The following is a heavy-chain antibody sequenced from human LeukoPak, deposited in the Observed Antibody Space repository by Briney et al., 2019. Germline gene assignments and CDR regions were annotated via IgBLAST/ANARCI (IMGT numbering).Heavy chain of an antibody. CDR1: GGSFSGYY. CDR3: ARALRYSSSWYLGYNWFDP. J-gene: IGHJ5*02. Sequence: PSETLSLTCAVYGGSFSGYYWSWIRQPPGKGLEWIGEINHSGSTNYNPSLKSRVTISVDTSKNQFSLKLSSVTAADTAVYYCARALRYSSSWYLGYNWFDPWGQGTLATVSS. V-gene: IGHV4-34*01. D-gene: IGHD6-13*01. CDR2: INHSGST.